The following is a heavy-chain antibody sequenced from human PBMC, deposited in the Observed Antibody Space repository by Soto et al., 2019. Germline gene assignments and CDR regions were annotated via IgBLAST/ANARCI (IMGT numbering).Heavy chain of an antibody. V-gene: IGHV1-8*01. Sequence: ASVRVSCTAAGATFTTYDINWVRQATGHGLELMGWINPKIGNIGYAPIFQGRVTMPRDTSIRTAHMEVSRLRYDETAVYYCARGRASGSYYLFDXWGQGTVFTVSX. J-gene: IGHJ4*01. CDR2: INPKIGNI. CDR1: GATFTTYD. D-gene: IGHD3-10*01. CDR3: ARGRASGSYYLFDX.